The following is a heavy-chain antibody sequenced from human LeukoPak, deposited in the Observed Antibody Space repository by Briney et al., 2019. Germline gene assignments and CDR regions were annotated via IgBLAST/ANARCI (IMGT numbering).Heavy chain of an antibody. V-gene: IGHV3-23*01. Sequence: PGESLRLSCAVSGFNFRSHAMSWVSQAPGKGLEWVSVISNGGAGTYYADSVKGRFTISRDNSKSTLYLQMSSLRAEDTAVYYCAKDHGTNVYDPFDYWGQGTLVTVSS. CDR3: AKDHGTNVYDPFDY. CDR2: ISNGGAGT. CDR1: GFNFRSHA. J-gene: IGHJ4*02. D-gene: IGHD2-8*01.